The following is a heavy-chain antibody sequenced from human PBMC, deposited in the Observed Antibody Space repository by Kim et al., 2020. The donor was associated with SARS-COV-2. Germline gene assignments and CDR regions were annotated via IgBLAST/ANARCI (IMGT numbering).Heavy chain of an antibody. J-gene: IGHJ3*02. Sequence: KYSQKIQGSVTITRDTSASTAYMELSSLRSEDTAVYYCARGPKAAAFLDIWGQGTMVTVSS. CDR3: ARGPKAAAFLDI. D-gene: IGHD6-13*01. V-gene: IGHV1-3*01.